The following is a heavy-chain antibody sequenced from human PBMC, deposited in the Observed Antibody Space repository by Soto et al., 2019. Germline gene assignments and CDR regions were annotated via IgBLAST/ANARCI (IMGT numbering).Heavy chain of an antibody. CDR2: IYYSGST. J-gene: IGHJ6*02. D-gene: IGHD6-19*01. CDR3: ARGDSSGWSTLYYGMDV. CDR1: GGSISSYY. V-gene: IGHV4-59*01. Sequence: QVQLQESGPGLVKPSETLSLTCTVSGGSISSYYWSWIRQPPGKGLEWIGYIYYSGSTNYNPSLKSRVTRSVATSKNQFSPKLSSVTAADTAVYYCARGDSSGWSTLYYGMDVWGQGTTVTVSS.